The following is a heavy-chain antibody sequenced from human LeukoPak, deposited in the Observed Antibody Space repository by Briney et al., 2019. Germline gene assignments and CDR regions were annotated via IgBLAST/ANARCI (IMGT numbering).Heavy chain of an antibody. Sequence: GGSLRLSCAASGFTFSRCGMHWVRQAPGKGLEWVAVISYDGSNKHYADSVKGRFTISRDNSKNSLYLQMNSLRAEDTAVYYSARDGTGFLEWLSATDYYYMDVWGKGTTVTVSS. CDR2: ISYDGSNK. V-gene: IGHV3-30*03. CDR3: ARDGTGFLEWLSATDYYYMDV. CDR1: GFTFSRCG. D-gene: IGHD3-3*01. J-gene: IGHJ6*03.